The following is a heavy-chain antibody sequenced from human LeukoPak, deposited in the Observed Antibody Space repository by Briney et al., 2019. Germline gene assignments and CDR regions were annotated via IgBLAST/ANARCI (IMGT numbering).Heavy chain of an antibody. J-gene: IGHJ4*02. CDR3: ARANGGYSYGYPDY. CDR2: ISTSSSYI. Sequence: PGGSLRLSCAASGFTFSTYGMNWVRLAPGRGLEWVSSISTSSSYIYYADSVKGRFTISRDNAKNSLYLQMNSLRAEDTAIYYCARANGGYSYGYPDYWGQGTLVTVSS. V-gene: IGHV3-21*01. CDR1: GFTFSTYG. D-gene: IGHD5-18*01.